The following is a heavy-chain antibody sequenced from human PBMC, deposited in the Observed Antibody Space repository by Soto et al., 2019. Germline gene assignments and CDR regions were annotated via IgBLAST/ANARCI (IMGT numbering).Heavy chain of an antibody. CDR2: IYWDGYK. Sequence: QITLKESGPTLVKPTQTLTLTCAFSGFSLRTNGVGVGWIRQPPGKALEWLALIYWDGYKHYSPSLKSRLTTTEDTPKNPVVLTKTNMDPVETATYFFAHKGGGDRILDYWGQGTLVTVSS. V-gene: IGHV2-5*02. CDR1: GFSLRTNGVG. D-gene: IGHD3-16*01. J-gene: IGHJ4*02. CDR3: AHKGGGDRILDY.